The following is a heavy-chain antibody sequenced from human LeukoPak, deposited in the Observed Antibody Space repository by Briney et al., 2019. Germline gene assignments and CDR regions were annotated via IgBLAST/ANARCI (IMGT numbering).Heavy chain of an antibody. Sequence: GGSLRLSCAGSGFIFNNYWMSWVRQAPGKGPEWVADTKQDGSEKYYLNSVKGRFTISRDNAKNSLYLQMNTLRPEDTAVYYCAREGGSGSPPDAFDIWGQGTMVTVSS. CDR1: GFIFNNYW. CDR2: TKQDGSEK. V-gene: IGHV3-7*01. D-gene: IGHD3-10*01. J-gene: IGHJ3*02. CDR3: AREGGSGSPPDAFDI.